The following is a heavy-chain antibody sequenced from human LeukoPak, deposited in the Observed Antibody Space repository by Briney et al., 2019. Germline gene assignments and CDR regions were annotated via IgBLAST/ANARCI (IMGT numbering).Heavy chain of an antibody. CDR1: GFTFSSYW. D-gene: IGHD6-13*01. CDR2: IKQDGSEK. CDR3: ARLAIAAAGKPFDF. V-gene: IGHV3-7*04. J-gene: IGHJ4*02. Sequence: PGGSLRLSCAASGFTFSSYWMVWVRHAPGKGLEWVANIKQDGSEKYCVDSVRGRFTISRDNAKNSLYLQMNSLRAEDTAVYYCARLAIAAAGKPFDFWGQGTLVTVSS.